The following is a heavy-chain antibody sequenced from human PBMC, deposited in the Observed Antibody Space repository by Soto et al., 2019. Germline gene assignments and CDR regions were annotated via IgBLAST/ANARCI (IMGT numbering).Heavy chain of an antibody. CDR1: GGSFSGYY. CDR2: INHSGST. CDR3: AREGLDADYYYYMDV. V-gene: IGHV4-34*01. D-gene: IGHD3-16*01. Sequence: SETLSLTCAVYGGSFSGYYWSWIRQPPGKGLEWIGEINHSGSTNYNPSLKSRVTISVDTSKNQFSLKLSSVTAADTAVYYCAREGLDADYYYYMDVWGKGTTVTVSS. J-gene: IGHJ6*03.